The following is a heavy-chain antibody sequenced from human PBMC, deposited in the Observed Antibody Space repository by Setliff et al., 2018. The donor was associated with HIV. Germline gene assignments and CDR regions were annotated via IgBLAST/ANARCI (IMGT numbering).Heavy chain of an antibody. D-gene: IGHD3-3*01. V-gene: IGHV3-23*01. CDR2: ISGSGDST. CDR1: GFTFNYHA. Sequence: PGGSLRLSCAASGFTFNYHAMTWVRQAPGKGLEWVSGISGSGDSTFYAHSVKGRFTISRDNSKDTLYLQMNDLRAEDTALYYCGKDYTRTFWEYNWFDLWGQGTLVTVSS. CDR3: GKDYTRTFWEYNWFDL. J-gene: IGHJ5*02.